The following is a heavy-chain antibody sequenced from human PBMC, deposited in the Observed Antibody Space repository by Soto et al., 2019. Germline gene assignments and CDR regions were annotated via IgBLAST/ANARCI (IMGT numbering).Heavy chain of an antibody. CDR2: VNPNSNDT. CDR1: GYTFSSYH. CDR3: VSSGSRSEIDY. J-gene: IGHJ4*02. Sequence: QVQLVQSGAEVKKPGASVKVWCEASGYTFSSYHISWVRQASGQGLEWMGWVNPNSNDTDYAQKFQGRVTMTGNTSIRTGYMELSSLRSDDTGVYYCVSSGSRSEIDYWGQGTLVTVSS. D-gene: IGHD3-22*01. V-gene: IGHV1-8*01.